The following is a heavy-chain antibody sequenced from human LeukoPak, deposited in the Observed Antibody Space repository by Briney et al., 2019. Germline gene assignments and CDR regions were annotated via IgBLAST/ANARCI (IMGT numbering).Heavy chain of an antibody. J-gene: IGHJ4*02. V-gene: IGHV3-23*01. D-gene: IGHD6-19*01. CDR3: ATIMNIAVAGVPDDY. CDR1: GFTFSSYA. Sequence: GGSLRLSCAASGFTFSSYAMSWVRQAPGKGLEWVSAISGSGGNTYYADSVKGRFTISRDNSKNTLYLQMNSLRAEDTAVYYCATIMNIAVAGVPDDYWGQGTLVTVSS. CDR2: ISGSGGNT.